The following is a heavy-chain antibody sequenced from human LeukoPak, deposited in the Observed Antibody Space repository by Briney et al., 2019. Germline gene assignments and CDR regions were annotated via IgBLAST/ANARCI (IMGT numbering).Heavy chain of an antibody. CDR2: IYYSGST. CDR3: ARHDYGGNPIDY. V-gene: IGHV4-59*08. CDR1: GGSISSYY. Sequence: PSETLSLTCTVSGGSISSYYWSWIRQPPGKGLEWIGYIYYSGSTNYNPSLKSRVTISVDTSKNQFSLKLSSVTAADTAVYYCARHDYGGNPIDYWGQGTLVTVSS. J-gene: IGHJ4*02. D-gene: IGHD4-23*01.